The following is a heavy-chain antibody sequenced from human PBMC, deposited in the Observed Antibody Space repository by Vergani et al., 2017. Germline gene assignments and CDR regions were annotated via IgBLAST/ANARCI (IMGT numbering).Heavy chain of an antibody. CDR2: ISGSGGST. CDR3: ARANPRNSGYDYLYYYHAVDV. D-gene: IGHD5-12*01. Sequence: EVQLLESGGDLVQPGGSLRLSCAASGFTFNHYAMNWVRQAPGKGLEWVSGISGSGGSTYYAGSVKGRFTISRDSSKNTLYLQMNSLSAGDTAVYYCARANPRNSGYDYLYYYHAVDVWGQGTTVIVSS. CDR1: GFTFNHYA. J-gene: IGHJ6*02. V-gene: IGHV3-23*01.